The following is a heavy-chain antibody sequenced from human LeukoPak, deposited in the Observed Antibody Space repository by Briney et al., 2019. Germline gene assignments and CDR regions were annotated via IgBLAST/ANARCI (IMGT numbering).Heavy chain of an antibody. CDR1: GGSISSSNYY. CDR3: ARPVPSRLGWFDP. J-gene: IGHJ5*02. V-gene: IGHV4-39*01. CDR2: IYYSGST. Sequence: PSETLSLTCTVSGGSISSSNYYWGWIRQPPGKGLEWIGSIYYSGSTYYNPSLKSRVTISVDTSKNRFSLKLTSVTAADTAVYYCARPVPSRLGWFDPWGQGTLVTVSS. D-gene: IGHD1-1*01.